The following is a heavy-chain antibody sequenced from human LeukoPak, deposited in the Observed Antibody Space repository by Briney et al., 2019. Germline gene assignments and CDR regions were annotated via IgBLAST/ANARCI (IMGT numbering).Heavy chain of an antibody. CDR2: ISSSGSTI. D-gene: IGHD3-10*01. V-gene: IGHV3-48*03. CDR1: GFTFSSYE. J-gene: IGHJ4*02. CDR3: ARESDYGSGSYPPFDY. Sequence: PGGSLRLSCAASGFTFSSYEMNWVRQAPGKGLEWVSYISSSGSTIYYADSVKGRFTISRDNAKNSLYLQMNSLRAEDTAVYYSARESDYGSGSYPPFDYWGQGTLVTVSS.